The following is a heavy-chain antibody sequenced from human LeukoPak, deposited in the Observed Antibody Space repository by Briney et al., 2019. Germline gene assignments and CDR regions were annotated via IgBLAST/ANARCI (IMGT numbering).Heavy chain of an antibody. CDR2: IIPILGIA. D-gene: IGHD3-10*01. Sequence: GASVKVSCKASGGTFSSYTISWVRQAPGQGLEWMGRIIPILGIANYAQKFQGRVTITADKSTSTAYMELSSLRSEDTAVYYCASNHYGSGSYSGYWGQGTLVTVSS. J-gene: IGHJ4*02. CDR3: ASNHYGSGSYSGY. V-gene: IGHV1-69*02. CDR1: GGTFSSYT.